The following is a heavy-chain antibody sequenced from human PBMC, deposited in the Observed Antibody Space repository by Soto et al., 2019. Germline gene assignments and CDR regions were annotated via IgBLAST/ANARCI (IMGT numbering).Heavy chain of an antibody. V-gene: IGHV3-30*18. CDR1: GFTFSSYG. Sequence: GGSLRLSCAASGFTFSSYGMHWVRQAPGKGLEWVAVISYDGSNKYYADSVKGRFTISRDNSKNTLYLQMNSLRAEDTAVYYCAKLYYDFWSGYQADAFDIWGQGTMVTVSS. D-gene: IGHD3-3*01. J-gene: IGHJ3*02. CDR3: AKLYYDFWSGYQADAFDI. CDR2: ISYDGSNK.